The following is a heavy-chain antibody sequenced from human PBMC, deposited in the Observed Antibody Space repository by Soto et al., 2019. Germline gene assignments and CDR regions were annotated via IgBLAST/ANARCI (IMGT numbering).Heavy chain of an antibody. CDR3: ARDLGRGTSALYNWFDP. CDR1: GYTFTGYY. D-gene: IGHD1-7*01. CDR2: INPNSGGT. V-gene: IGHV1-2*04. Sequence: ASGKVSCKAAGYTFTGYYMHWVRQAPGQGLEWMGWINPNSGGTNYAQKFQGWVTMTRDTSISTAYMELSRLRSDDTAVYYCARDLGRGTSALYNWFDPWGQGTLVTVSS. J-gene: IGHJ5*02.